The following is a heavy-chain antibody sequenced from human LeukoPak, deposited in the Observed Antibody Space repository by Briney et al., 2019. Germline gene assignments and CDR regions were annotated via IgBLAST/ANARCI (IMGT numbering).Heavy chain of an antibody. CDR3: ARALTVTHLLSLV. D-gene: IGHD4-17*01. CDR2: ISAYDGNT. Sequence: ASVKVSCKASGYTFTGYYMHWVRQAPGQGLEWMGLISAYDGNTNYAQKLQGRVTMPTDTSTSTAYMERRSLRSDDTAVYYCARALTVTHLLSLVWGQGTLVTVSS. CDR1: GYTFTGYY. V-gene: IGHV1-18*04. J-gene: IGHJ4*02.